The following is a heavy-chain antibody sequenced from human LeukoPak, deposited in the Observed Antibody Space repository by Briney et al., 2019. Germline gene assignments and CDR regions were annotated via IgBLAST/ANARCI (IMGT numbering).Heavy chain of an antibody. D-gene: IGHD3-10*01. J-gene: IGHJ6*03. CDR1: GFTFSSYE. Sequence: PGGSLRLSCAASGFTFSSYEMNWVRQAPGKGLEWVSYISSSGSTIYYADSVKGRFTISRDNAKNSLYLQMNSLRAEDTAVYYCARAAMTWYYGSGSYPYYMDVWGKGTTVTVSS. CDR2: ISSSGSTI. V-gene: IGHV3-48*03. CDR3: ARAAMTWYYGSGSYPYYMDV.